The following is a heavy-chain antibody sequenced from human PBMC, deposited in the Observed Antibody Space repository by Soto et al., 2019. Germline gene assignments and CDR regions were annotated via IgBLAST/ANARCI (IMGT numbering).Heavy chain of an antibody. CDR2: IYYSGST. D-gene: IGHD2-2*03. J-gene: IGHJ6*03. CDR3: ARLDIVVVPAASYYYYMDG. V-gene: IGHV4-39*01. CDR1: GGSISSSSYY. Sequence: PSETLSLTCTVSGGSISSSSYYWGWIRQPPGKGLEWIGSIYYSGSTYYNPSLKSRVTISVDTSKNQFSLKLSSVTAADTAVYYCARLDIVVVPAASYYYYMDGWGKGTTVTVSS.